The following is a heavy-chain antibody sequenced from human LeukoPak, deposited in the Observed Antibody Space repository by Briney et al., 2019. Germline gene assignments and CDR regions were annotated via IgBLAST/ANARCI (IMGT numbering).Heavy chain of an antibody. Sequence: GASVKVSCKASGYTFTSYGISWVRQAPGQGLEWMGWISAYNGNTNYAQKLQGRVTMTTDTSTSTAYMELRSLRSDDTAVYHCARDRVNFWSGYYTADYWGQGTLVTVSS. CDR3: ARDRVNFWSGYYTADY. J-gene: IGHJ4*02. V-gene: IGHV1-18*01. CDR2: ISAYNGNT. D-gene: IGHD3-3*01. CDR1: GYTFTSYG.